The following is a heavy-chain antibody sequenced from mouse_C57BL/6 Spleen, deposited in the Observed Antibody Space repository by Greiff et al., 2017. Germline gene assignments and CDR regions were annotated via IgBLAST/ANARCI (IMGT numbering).Heavy chain of an antibody. Sequence: VKLVESGAELVKPGASVKISCKASGYAFSSYWMNWVKQRPGKGLEWIGQIYPGDGDTNYNGKFKGKATLTADKSSSTAYMQLSSLTSEDSAVYFCARSGGSSLDYWGQGTTLTVSS. V-gene: IGHV1-80*01. J-gene: IGHJ2*01. D-gene: IGHD1-1*01. CDR3: ARSGGSSLDY. CDR1: GYAFSSYW. CDR2: IYPGDGDT.